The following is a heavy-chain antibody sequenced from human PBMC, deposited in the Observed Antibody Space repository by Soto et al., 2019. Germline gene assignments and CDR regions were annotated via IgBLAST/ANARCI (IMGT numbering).Heavy chain of an antibody. J-gene: IGHJ4*02. CDR3: ARGLITGSQYSGGWYYFDS. CDR1: GGSISSVYDC. V-gene: IGHV4-61*01. Sequence: PSETLSLTCTVSGGSISSVYDCWSWIRQSPDKGLEWIGYIYYSGSTNYTPSLKSRVTISVDTSKNLFSLKLSSVTAADTAVYYCARGLITGSQYSGGWYYFDSWGQGTQVTVSS. CDR2: IYYSGST. D-gene: IGHD1-26*01.